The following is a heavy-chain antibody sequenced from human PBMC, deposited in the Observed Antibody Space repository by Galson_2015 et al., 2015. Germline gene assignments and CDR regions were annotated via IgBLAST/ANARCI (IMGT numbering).Heavy chain of an antibody. D-gene: IGHD3-3*01. CDR3: AKDPSPVLRRFFDY. Sequence: SLRLSCAASGFTFGNYAMSWVRQAPGKGLEWVAAMSGSGIGTYYADSVKGRFTISRDNSRNTVYLQMSSLRVDDTALYYCAKDPSPVLRRFFDYWGQGSLVTFSS. CDR1: GFTFGNYA. J-gene: IGHJ4*02. CDR2: MSGSGIGT. V-gene: IGHV3-23*01.